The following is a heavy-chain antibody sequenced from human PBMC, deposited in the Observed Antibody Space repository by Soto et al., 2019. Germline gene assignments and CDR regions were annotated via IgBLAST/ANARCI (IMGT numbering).Heavy chain of an antibody. D-gene: IGHD2-2*01. CDR1: GFTFSSYA. Sequence: GGSLRLSCAASGFTFSSYAMSLVRPAPGKGLEWVSAISGSGGSTYYADSVKGRFTISRDNSKNTLYLQMNSLRAEDTAVYYCAKDLGYCSSTSCPRNYYYYYMDVWGKGTTVTVSS. J-gene: IGHJ6*03. CDR2: ISGSGGST. CDR3: AKDLGYCSSTSCPRNYYYYYMDV. V-gene: IGHV3-23*01.